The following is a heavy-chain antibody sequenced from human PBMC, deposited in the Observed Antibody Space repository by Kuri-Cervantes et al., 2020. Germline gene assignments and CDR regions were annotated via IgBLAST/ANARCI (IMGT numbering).Heavy chain of an antibody. CDR1: GGSFSGYY. V-gene: IGHV4-34*01. D-gene: IGHD6-13*01. CDR2: INHSGST. CDR3: ARKPGYSSSWYYVQRN. Sequence: GSLRLSCAVYGGSFSGYYWNWIRQPPGKGLEWIEEINHSGSTNYNPSLKSRVTISVDKSKNQFSLKLSSVTAADTAVYYCARKPGYSSSWYYVQRNWGQGTLVTVSS. J-gene: IGHJ4*02.